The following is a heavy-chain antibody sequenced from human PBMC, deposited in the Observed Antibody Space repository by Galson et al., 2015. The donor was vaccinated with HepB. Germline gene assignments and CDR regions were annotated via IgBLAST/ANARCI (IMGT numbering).Heavy chain of an antibody. CDR1: GFTFSSYS. Sequence: SLRLSCAASGFTFSSYSMNWVRQAPGKGLEWVSSISSSSSYIYYADSVKGRFTISRDNAKNSLYLQMNSLRAEDTAVYYCARVADTAMVVGAVDYWGQGTLVTVSS. J-gene: IGHJ4*02. CDR2: ISSSSSYI. CDR3: ARVADTAMVVGAVDY. D-gene: IGHD5-18*01. V-gene: IGHV3-21*01.